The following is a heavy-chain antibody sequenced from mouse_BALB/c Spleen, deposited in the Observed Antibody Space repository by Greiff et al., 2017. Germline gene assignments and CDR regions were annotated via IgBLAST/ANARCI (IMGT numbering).Heavy chain of an antibody. CDR3: ARSGDEGGFDY. CDR2: ISYSGST. V-gene: IGHV3-2*02. J-gene: IGHJ2*01. CDR1: GYSITSDYA. D-gene: IGHD3-1*01. Sequence: DVQLQESGPGLVKPSQSLSLTCTVTGYSITSDYAWNWIRQFPGNKLEWMGYISYSGSTSYNPSLKSRISITRDTSKNQFFLQLNSVTTEDTATYYCARSGDEGGFDYWGQGTTLTVSS.